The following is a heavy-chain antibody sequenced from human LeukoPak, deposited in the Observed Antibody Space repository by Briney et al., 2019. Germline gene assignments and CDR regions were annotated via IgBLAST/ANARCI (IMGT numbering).Heavy chain of an antibody. V-gene: IGHV4-34*01. CDR3: ARVVVQLLSAIPYHFDY. CDR1: GGSFSGYY. CDR2: INHSGST. J-gene: IGHJ4*02. D-gene: IGHD2-2*01. Sequence: SETLSLTCAVYGGSFSGYYWSWIRQPPGKGLEWIGEINHSGSTNYNPSLKSRVTISVDTSKNQFSLKLSSVTTADTAVYYCARVVVQLLSAIPYHFDYWGQGTLVTVSS.